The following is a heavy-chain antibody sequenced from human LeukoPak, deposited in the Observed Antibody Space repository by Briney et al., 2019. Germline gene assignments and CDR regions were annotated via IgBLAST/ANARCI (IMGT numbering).Heavy chain of an antibody. J-gene: IGHJ4*02. CDR2: IYPGDSDT. V-gene: IGHV5-51*01. CDR1: GYXFTSYW. Sequence: GESLKISCKGSGYXFTSYWIGWVRQMPGKGLEWMGIIYPGDSDTRYSPSFQGQVTISADKSISTAYLQWSSLKASDTGMYYCATVRTYGDYAMNYWGQGTLVTVSS. D-gene: IGHD4-17*01. CDR3: ATVRTYGDYAMNY.